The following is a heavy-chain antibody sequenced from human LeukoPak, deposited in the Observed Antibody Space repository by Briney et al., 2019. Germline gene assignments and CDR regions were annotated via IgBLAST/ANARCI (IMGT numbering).Heavy chain of an antibody. CDR1: GYTFTGYY. J-gene: IGHJ3*02. CDR2: INPNSGGT. CDR3: ARGMATITWGAFDI. V-gene: IGHV1-2*02. D-gene: IGHD5-24*01. Sequence: ASVKVSCKASGYTFTGYYMHWVRQAPGQGLEWMGWINPNSGGTNYAQKFQGRVTMTRDTSISTAYMELSRLRSDDTAVYYCARGMATITWGAFDIWGQGTMVTVSS.